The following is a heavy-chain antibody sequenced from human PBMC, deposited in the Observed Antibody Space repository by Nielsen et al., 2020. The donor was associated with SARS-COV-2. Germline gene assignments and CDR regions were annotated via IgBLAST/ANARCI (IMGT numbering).Heavy chain of an antibody. CDR3: ARDAAYSRFDY. CDR1: GFPFMRYA. J-gene: IGHJ4*02. V-gene: IGHV3-7*05. Sequence: GESLKISCAASGFPFMRYAMSWVRQAPGKGLEWVANINEDGSVVNYVDSVKGRFTISRDNAGKSLYLQMNSLRAEDTAVYYCARDAAYSRFDYWGQGTLVTVSS. CDR2: INEDGSVV. D-gene: IGHD4-11*01.